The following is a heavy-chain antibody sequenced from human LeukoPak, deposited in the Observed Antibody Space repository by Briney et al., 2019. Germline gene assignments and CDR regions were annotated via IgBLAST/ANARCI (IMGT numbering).Heavy chain of an antibody. D-gene: IGHD3-3*01. V-gene: IGHV3-48*04. CDR1: GFALNSYI. Sequence: GGSLRLSCEASGFALNSYIMSWVRQAPGKGLEWISQISISSSTIYYRDSVKGRFTISRDNAKNSLYLQMNSLRAEDTAVYYCARALGDFWSGYLFDYWGQGTLVTVSS. CDR3: ARALGDFWSGYLFDY. J-gene: IGHJ4*02. CDR2: ISISSSTI.